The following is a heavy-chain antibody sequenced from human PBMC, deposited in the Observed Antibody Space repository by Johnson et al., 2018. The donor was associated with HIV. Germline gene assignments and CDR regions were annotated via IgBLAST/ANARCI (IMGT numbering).Heavy chain of an antibody. Sequence: QVQLVESGGGVVQPGGSLRLSCAASGLTLSRCDMHWVRQAPGKGLEWVAVISYDGSNKYYADSVKGRFTISRDNSKNMLYLQMNSLRAEDTAVYYCARAWGDLAPDAFDIWGLGTMVTVSS. CDR3: ARAWGDLAPDAFDI. V-gene: IGHV3-30*19. J-gene: IGHJ3*02. D-gene: IGHD7-27*01. CDR2: ISYDGSNK. CDR1: GLTLSRCD.